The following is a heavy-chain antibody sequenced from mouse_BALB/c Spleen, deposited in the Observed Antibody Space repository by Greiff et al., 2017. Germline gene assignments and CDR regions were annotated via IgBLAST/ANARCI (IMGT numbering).Heavy chain of an antibody. V-gene: IGHV5-9-4*01. D-gene: IGHD1-1*01. J-gene: IGHJ2*01. CDR1: GFTFSSYA. CDR3: ARAPYYGSSDYFDY. CDR2: ISSGGSYT. Sequence: EVKVVESGGGLVKPGGSLKLSCAASGFTFSSYAMSWVRQSPEKRLEWVAEISSGGSYTYYPDTVTGRFTISRDNAKNTLYLEMSSLRSEDTAMYYCARAPYYGSSDYFDYWGQGTTLTVSS.